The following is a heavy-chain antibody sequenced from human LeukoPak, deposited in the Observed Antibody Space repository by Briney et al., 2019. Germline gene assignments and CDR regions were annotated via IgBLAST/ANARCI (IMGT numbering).Heavy chain of an antibody. V-gene: IGHV3-53*01. CDR3: ARDSDSSGYYRYFDY. CDR1: GFIVSSSY. CDR2: IYSGGST. Sequence: GGSLRLSCATSGFIVSSSYMSWVRQAPGKGLEWVSVIYSGGSTYYADSVKGRFTISRGNSKNTLYLQMNSLRVEDTAVYYCARDSDSSGYYRYFDYWGQGSLVTVSS. J-gene: IGHJ4*02. D-gene: IGHD6-19*01.